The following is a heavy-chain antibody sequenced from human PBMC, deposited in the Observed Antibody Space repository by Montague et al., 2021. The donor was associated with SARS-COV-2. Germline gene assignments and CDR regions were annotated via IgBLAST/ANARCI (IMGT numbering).Heavy chain of an antibody. V-gene: IGHV2-70*04. CDR3: ARSYYDILTNYYDAFDI. J-gene: IGHJ3*02. Sequence: PALVKPTQTLTLTCTLPGFSLSTSGMRASWIRQPPGKALEWLARIDWDDDKFYSTSLKTRLTISKDTSKNQVVLTMTNMDPVDTATYYCARSYYDILTNYYDAFDIWGQGTMVTVSS. D-gene: IGHD3-9*01. CDR1: GFSLSTSGMR. CDR2: IDWDDDK.